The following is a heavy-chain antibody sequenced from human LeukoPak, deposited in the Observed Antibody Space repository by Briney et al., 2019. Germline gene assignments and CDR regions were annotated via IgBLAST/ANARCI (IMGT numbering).Heavy chain of an antibody. CDR2: IYTDGST. D-gene: IGHD4-23*01. J-gene: IGHJ4*02. CDR1: GFSVGNNY. V-gene: IGHV3-53*05. CDR3: TDAVAG. Sequence: GGSLRLSCAASGFSVGNNYVTWVRQPPGKGLEWVSVIYTDGSTYYADSVKGRFIISKDSSKNTLYLQMNSLRAEDTAVYYCTDAVAGWGQGTLVTVSS.